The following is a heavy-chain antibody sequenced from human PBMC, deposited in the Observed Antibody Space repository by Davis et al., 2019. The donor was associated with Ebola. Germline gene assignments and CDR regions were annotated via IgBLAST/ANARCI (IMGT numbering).Heavy chain of an antibody. CDR1: GYTFTSYW. CDR3: ARLGYSYVNYFDY. Sequence: GESLKISCKGSGYTFTSYWIAWVRQVPGKGLEWMGSIYPGDSETRYSPSFQGQVTISVDRSTNTAYLQWSSLKASDIAMYYCARLGYSYVNYFDYWGQGTLVTVSS. D-gene: IGHD5-18*01. V-gene: IGHV5-51*01. CDR2: IYPGDSET. J-gene: IGHJ4*02.